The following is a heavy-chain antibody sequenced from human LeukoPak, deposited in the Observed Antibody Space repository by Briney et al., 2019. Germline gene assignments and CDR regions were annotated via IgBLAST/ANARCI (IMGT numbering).Heavy chain of an antibody. V-gene: IGHV3-66*01. CDR1: GFTLSSNY. CDR2: IYSGGNT. D-gene: IGHD4-23*01. J-gene: IGHJ4*02. CDR3: ARDRFGYGGNSGL. Sequence: GGALRLSCAVSGFTLSSNYMSWVRQAPGKGLEGVSVIYSGGNTYYADSVKGRFTISRDNSKNTLYLQMNSLRAEDTAVYYCARDRFGYGGNSGLWGQGTLVTVSS.